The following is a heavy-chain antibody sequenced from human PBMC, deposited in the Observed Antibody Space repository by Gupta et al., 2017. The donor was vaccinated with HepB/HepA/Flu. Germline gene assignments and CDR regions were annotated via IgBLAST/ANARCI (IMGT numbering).Heavy chain of an antibody. J-gene: IGHJ4*02. CDR2: ITGSGRDT. CDR1: GFTFSSYA. Sequence: EVQLLESGGGLVQPGGSLRLSCTVSGFTFSSYAMSWVRQAPGKRLEWFSAITGSGRDTYYADSLKGRFTVSRDNSKNTLYLQMNSLRAEDTAVYYCAKAPREHCTGVACYPLDCWGQGTLVTVSS. D-gene: IGHD2-8*02. V-gene: IGHV3-23*01. CDR3: AKAPREHCTGVACYPLDC.